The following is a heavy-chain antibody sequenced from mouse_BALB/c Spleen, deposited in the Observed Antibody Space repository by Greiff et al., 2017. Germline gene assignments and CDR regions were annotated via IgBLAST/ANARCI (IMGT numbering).Heavy chain of an antibody. D-gene: IGHD2-14*01. Sequence: VQLQQSGTVLARPGASVKMSCKASGYTFTSYWMHWVKQRPGQGLEWIGAIYPGNSDTSYNQKFKGKAKLTAVTSTSTAYMELSSLTNEDSAVYYCTRGEDRYDRDYAMDYWGQGTSVTVSS. V-gene: IGHV1-5*01. CDR3: TRGEDRYDRDYAMDY. J-gene: IGHJ4*01. CDR2: IYPGNSDT. CDR1: GYTFTSYW.